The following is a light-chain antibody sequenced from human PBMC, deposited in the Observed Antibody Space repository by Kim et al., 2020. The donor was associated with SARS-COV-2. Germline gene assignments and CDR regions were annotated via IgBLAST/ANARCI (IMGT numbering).Light chain of an antibody. CDR1: RSDVSNDDL. V-gene: IGLV2-18*02. CDR3: SSYTSSSTFV. J-gene: IGLJ2*01. CDR2: EVS. Sequence: GQSLTISSTGTRSDVSNDDLVSCYHQPPGTTPKLLIYEVSNRPSGVPDRFSGSKSGNTASLTISGLQAEDEADYYCSSYTSSSTFVFGGGTQLTVL.